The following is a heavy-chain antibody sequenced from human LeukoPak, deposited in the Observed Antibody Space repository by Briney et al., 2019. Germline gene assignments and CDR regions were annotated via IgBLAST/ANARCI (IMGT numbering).Heavy chain of an antibody. V-gene: IGHV1-18*01. CDR1: GYTFTTYG. CDR3: ARDKVEMATIFDY. D-gene: IGHD5-24*01. J-gene: IGHJ4*02. Sequence: ASVNVSCKASGYTFTTYGISWLRQAPGQGLEWMGWISPYNGNTDYAQKVQGRVSMTTDTSTRTAYMELRRLTSDDTAVYYCARDKVEMATIFDYWGQGTLVTVSS. CDR2: ISPYNGNT.